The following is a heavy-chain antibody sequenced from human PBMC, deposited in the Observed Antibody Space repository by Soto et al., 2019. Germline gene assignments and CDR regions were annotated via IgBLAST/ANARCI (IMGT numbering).Heavy chain of an antibody. J-gene: IGHJ5*02. V-gene: IGHV1-18*01. CDR2: ISAYNGNT. Sequence: QVQLVQSGAEVKKPGASVKVSCKASGYTFTNYGISWVRQAPGQGLEWMGWISAYNGNTKYAQKLQGRVTMTTDTSTSTDYMELRSRRSDDTAVYYCARGVGSGSYYNQYNWFDPWGQGTLVTVSS. CDR1: GYTFTNYG. D-gene: IGHD3-10*01. CDR3: ARGVGSGSYYNQYNWFDP.